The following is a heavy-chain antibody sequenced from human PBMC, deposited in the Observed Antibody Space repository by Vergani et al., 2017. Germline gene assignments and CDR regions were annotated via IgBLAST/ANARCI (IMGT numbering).Heavy chain of an antibody. CDR2: ISYDGSNK. J-gene: IGHJ5*02. CDR1: GFTFSSYA. D-gene: IGHD6-13*01. CDR3: ARDNYSSSWYVILYPRYNWFDP. V-gene: IGHV3-30-3*01. Sequence: QVQLVESGGGVVQPGRSLRLSCAASGFTFSSYAMHWVRQAPGTGLEWVAVISYDGSNKYYADSVKGRFTISRDNSKNTLYLQMNSLRAEDTAVYYCARDNYSSSWYVILYPRYNWFDPWGQGTLVTVSS.